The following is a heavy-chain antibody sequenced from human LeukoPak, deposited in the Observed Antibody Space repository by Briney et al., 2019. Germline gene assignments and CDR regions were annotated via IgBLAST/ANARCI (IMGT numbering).Heavy chain of an antibody. Sequence: PSETLPLTCSVSGGAISTYYWNWIRQSPGQGLEWIGHISYGTTDYNPSLKSRVTISADTSKNQISLTLTSVTADDTAVYYCARDKAHTYGYYFDPWGQGTQLLVSS. J-gene: IGHJ4*02. V-gene: IGHV4-59*01. CDR1: GGAISTYY. D-gene: IGHD5-18*01. CDR2: ISYGTT. CDR3: ARDKAHTYGYYFDP.